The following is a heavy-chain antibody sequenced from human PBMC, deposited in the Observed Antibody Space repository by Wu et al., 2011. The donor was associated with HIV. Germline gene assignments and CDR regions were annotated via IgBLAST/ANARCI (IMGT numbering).Heavy chain of an antibody. CDR2: IIPIFGTA. D-gene: IGHD2-2*02. Sequence: QVQLVQSGAGVKKPGSSVKVSCKASGGTFSSYAINWVRQAPGQGLEWMGGIIPIFGTANYAQKFQGRVTITADKSTSTAYMELSSLRSEDTAVYYCARDVGYCSSTSCYTKGYYYYMDVWGKGTTVTVSS. CDR1: GGTFSSYA. J-gene: IGHJ6*03. V-gene: IGHV1-69*14. CDR3: ARDVGYCSSTSCYTKGYYYYMDV.